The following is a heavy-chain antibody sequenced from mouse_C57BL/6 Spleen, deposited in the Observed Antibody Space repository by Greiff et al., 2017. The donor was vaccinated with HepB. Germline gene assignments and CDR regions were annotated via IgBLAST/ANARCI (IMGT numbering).Heavy chain of an antibody. CDR2: IYPGSGST. CDR3: ARSVVASDWYFDV. V-gene: IGHV1-55*01. D-gene: IGHD1-1*01. J-gene: IGHJ1*03. Sequence: QVQLQQPGAELVQPGASVKMSCKASGYTFTSYWITWVKQRPGQGLEWIGDIYPGSGSTNYNEKFQSKATLTVDTSSSTAYMQLSSLTSEDSAVYYCARSVVASDWYFDVWGTGTTVTVSS. CDR1: GYTFTSYW.